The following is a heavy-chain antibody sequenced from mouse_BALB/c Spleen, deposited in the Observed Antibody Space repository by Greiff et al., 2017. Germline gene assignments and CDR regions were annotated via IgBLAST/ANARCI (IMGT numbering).Heavy chain of an antibody. Sequence: EVQGVESGGGLVQPGGSLKLSCVASGFTFSNYWMNWVRQSPEKGLEWVAEIRLKSNNYATHYAESVKGRFTISRDDSKSSVYLQMNNLRAEDTGIYYCTLPPMDYWGQGTSVTVSS. V-gene: IGHV6-6*02. CDR1: GFTFSNYW. D-gene: IGHD5-5*01. CDR2: IRLKSNNYAT. CDR3: TLPPMDY. J-gene: IGHJ4*01.